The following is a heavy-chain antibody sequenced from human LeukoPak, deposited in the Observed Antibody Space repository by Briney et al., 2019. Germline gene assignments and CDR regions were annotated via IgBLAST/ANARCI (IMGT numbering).Heavy chain of an antibody. Sequence: ASVKVSCKVSGYTLTELSMHWVRQAPGKGLEWMGGFDPEDGETIYAQKFQGRVTMTEDTSTDTAYMELRSLRSDDTAVYYCAKDLYSSSWSHFDYWGQGTLVTVSS. V-gene: IGHV1-24*01. CDR1: GYTLTELS. CDR2: FDPEDGET. CDR3: AKDLYSSSWSHFDY. D-gene: IGHD6-13*01. J-gene: IGHJ4*02.